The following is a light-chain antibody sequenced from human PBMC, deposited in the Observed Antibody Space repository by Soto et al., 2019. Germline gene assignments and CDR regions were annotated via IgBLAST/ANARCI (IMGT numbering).Light chain of an antibody. J-gene: IGKJ5*01. CDR3: QQYNSYPIT. V-gene: IGKV1-5*01. CDR2: DAS. Sequence: DIQMTQSPSTLSASVGARVTITCRASQSISSWLAWYQQKPGKAPKLLIYDASSLERGVPSRFSGSASGTEFTLTISSLQPDDFATYYCQQYNSYPITFGQGTRLEIK. CDR1: QSISSW.